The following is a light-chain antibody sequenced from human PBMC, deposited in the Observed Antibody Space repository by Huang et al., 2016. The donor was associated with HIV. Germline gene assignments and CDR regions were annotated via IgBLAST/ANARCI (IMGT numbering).Light chain of an antibody. CDR1: QSVSSN. CDR2: GAF. J-gene: IGKJ1*01. V-gene: IGKV3-15*01. CDR3: QQYNNWPPGT. Sequence: EIVMTQSPATMSVSPGERATLSCRASQSVSSNVAWYQQKPGQAPRLIIDGAFTMVTGSPARFSGSGSGTEFTLTISSRQSEDVAVYYCQQYNNWPPGTFGQGTKVEIK.